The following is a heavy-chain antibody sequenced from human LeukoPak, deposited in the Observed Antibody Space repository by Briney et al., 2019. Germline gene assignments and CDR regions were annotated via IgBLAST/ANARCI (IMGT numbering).Heavy chain of an antibody. CDR1: GFTFADYA. V-gene: IGHV3-21*01. CDR2: ISSSSSYI. D-gene: IGHD6-19*01. Sequence: GGSLRLSCATSGFTFADYAMVWFRQAPGKGLEWVSSISSSSSYIYYADSVKGRFTISRDNAKNSLYLQMNSLRAEDTAVYYCARDIGPPIAVARVGAFDIWGQGTMVTVSS. CDR3: ARDIGPPIAVARVGAFDI. J-gene: IGHJ3*02.